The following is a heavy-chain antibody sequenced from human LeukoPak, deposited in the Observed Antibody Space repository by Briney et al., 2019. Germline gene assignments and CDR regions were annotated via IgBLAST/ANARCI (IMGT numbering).Heavy chain of an antibody. CDR2: INHSGST. CDR1: GGSVSSGSYY. D-gene: IGHD1-7*01. CDR3: ARTPFSITGTTYYYYGMDV. Sequence: SETLSLTCTVSGGSVSSGSYYWSWIRQPPGKGLEWIGEINHSGSTNYNPSLKSRVTISVDTSKNQFSLKLSSVTAADTAVYYRARTPFSITGTTYYYYGMDVWGQGTTVTVSS. J-gene: IGHJ6*02. V-gene: IGHV4-39*07.